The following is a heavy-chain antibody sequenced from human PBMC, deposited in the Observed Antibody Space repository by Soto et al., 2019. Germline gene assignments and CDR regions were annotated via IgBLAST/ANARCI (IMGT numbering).Heavy chain of an antibody. CDR1: GYTFTSSD. J-gene: IGHJ4*02. D-gene: IGHD1-26*01. CDR3: ARGRIVGAAFDY. Sequence: QVQLVQSGAEVKKSGASVKVSCKASGYTFTSSDINWVRQATGQGLEWMGWMNPNTGNIGYTQRFQGRVSMTRNISITKAYMELSGLKSDDTAVYYCARGRIVGAAFDYWGQGTLVTVSS. V-gene: IGHV1-8*01. CDR2: MNPNTGNI.